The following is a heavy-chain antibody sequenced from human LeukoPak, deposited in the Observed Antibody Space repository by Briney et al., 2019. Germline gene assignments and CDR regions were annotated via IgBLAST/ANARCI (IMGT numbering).Heavy chain of an antibody. CDR2: INHSGST. V-gene: IGHV4-34*01. J-gene: IGHJ5*02. CDR3: ARGYSSSWYFKAYFWFDP. CDR1: GGSFSGYY. D-gene: IGHD6-13*01. Sequence: PSETLSLACAVYGGSFSGYYWSWIRQPPGKGLEWIGEINHSGSTNYNPSLKSRVTISVGTSKNQFSLKLSSVTAADTAVYYCARGYSSSWYFKAYFWFDPWGQGTLVTVSS.